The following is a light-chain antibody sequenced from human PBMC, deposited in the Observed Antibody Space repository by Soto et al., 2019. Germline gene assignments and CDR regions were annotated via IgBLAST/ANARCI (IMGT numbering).Light chain of an antibody. Sequence: EIVLTQSPRILSLSPGERATLSCRASQSVSSSYLAWYQQKPGQAPRLLIYGASSRATGIPDRFSGSGSGTDFTLTISRLEPEDFAVYYCQQYGSSPRTFGPGTKVDIK. V-gene: IGKV3-20*01. CDR1: QSVSSSY. CDR2: GAS. J-gene: IGKJ3*01. CDR3: QQYGSSPRT.